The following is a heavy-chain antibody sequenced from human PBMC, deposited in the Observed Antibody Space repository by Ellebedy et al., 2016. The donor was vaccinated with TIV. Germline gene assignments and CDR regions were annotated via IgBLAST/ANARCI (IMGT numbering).Heavy chain of an antibody. CDR3: ARDGANTYSSSWYYGMDV. D-gene: IGHD6-13*01. J-gene: IGHJ6*02. CDR1: GFTVSSNY. CDR2: IYSGGST. V-gene: IGHV3-53*04. Sequence: GESLKIFCAASGFTVSSNYMSWVRQAPGKGLEWVSVIYSGGSTYYADSVKGRFTISRHNSKNTLYLQMNSLRAEDTAVYYCARDGANTYSSSWYYGMDVWGQGTTVTVSS.